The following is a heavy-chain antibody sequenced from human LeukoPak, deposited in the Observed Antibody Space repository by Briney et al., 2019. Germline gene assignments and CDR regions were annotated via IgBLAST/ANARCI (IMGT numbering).Heavy chain of an antibody. V-gene: IGHV3-13*01. CDR1: GFTFNDHD. D-gene: IGHD1-1*01. Sequence: PGGSLRLSCAASGFTFNDHDMHWVRQGTGKGLEWVSAIGFAGDTYYLGSVKGRFIISRENAKNSLYLQMNSLRAGDTAVYYCVRVENHAFDIWGQGTLVTVS. CDR3: VRVENHAFDI. J-gene: IGHJ3*02. CDR2: IGFAGDT.